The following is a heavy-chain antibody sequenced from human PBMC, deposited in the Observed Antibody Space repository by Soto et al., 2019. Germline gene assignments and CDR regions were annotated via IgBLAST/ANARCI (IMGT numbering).Heavy chain of an antibody. V-gene: IGHV1-46*01. D-gene: IGHD3-10*01. CDR2: INPSGGST. J-gene: IGHJ6*02. Sequence: GASVKVSCKASGYTFTSYYMHWVRQAPGQGLEWVGIINPSGGSTSYAQKFQGRVTMTRDTSTSTVYMELSSLRSEDTAVYYCARDQEVQGPSYPTYYYYGMDVWGQGTTVTVSS. CDR3: ARDQEVQGPSYPTYYYYGMDV. CDR1: GYTFTSYY.